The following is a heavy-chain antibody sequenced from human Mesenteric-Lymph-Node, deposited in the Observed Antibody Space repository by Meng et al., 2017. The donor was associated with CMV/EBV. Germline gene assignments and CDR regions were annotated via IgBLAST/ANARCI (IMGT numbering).Heavy chain of an antibody. V-gene: IGHV3-66*02. D-gene: IGHD6-19*01. CDR1: GITVSSNY. Sequence: GGSLRLSCAASGITVSSNYMSWVRQAPGKGLEWVSVLYTGGTTYYADSVKGRFTISRDNSKNTLSLQMNSLRAEDTALYYCARDRPNSSGWGAFDIWGQGTMVT. CDR3: ARDRPNSSGWGAFDI. CDR2: LYTGGTT. J-gene: IGHJ3*02.